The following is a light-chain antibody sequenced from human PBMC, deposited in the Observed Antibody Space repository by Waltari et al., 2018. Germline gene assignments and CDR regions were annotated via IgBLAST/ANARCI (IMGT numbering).Light chain of an antibody. CDR2: GVS. J-gene: IGKJ4*01. V-gene: IGKV3-15*01. CDR1: QSVGSN. Sequence: EIVMTQSPATLSVSPGERATLSCRASQSVGSNLAWYQQKRGQAPGLLIYGVSTRATGIPARFSGRGSGTEFTLTISSLQSEDFAVYYCQQYDSWPLAFGGGTKVEIK. CDR3: QQYDSWPLA.